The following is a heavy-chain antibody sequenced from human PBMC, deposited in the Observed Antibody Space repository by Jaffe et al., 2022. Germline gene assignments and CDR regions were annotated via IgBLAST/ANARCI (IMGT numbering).Heavy chain of an antibody. Sequence: QVQLVQSGAEVKKPGSSVKVSCKASGGTFSSYAISWVRQAPGQGLEWMGGIIPIFGTANYAQKFQGRVTITTDESTSTAYMELSSLRSEDTAVYYCARDKFYYDSSGYSDAFDIWGQGTMVTVSS. J-gene: IGHJ3*02. CDR3: ARDKFYYDSSGYSDAFDI. CDR1: GGTFSSYA. CDR2: IIPIFGTA. V-gene: IGHV1-69*05. D-gene: IGHD3-22*01.